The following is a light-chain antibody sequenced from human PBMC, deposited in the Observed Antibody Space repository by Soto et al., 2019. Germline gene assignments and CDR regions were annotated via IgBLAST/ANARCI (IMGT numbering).Light chain of an antibody. CDR1: QSLFYSSNNKDY. CDR3: LQYFNTPWT. Sequence: DIVMTQSPDSLAVSLGERATINCKSSQSLFYSSNNKDYLAWYQQKPGQPPRLLIYWASTRESGVPERFSGSGSGTDFTLTVSSLQAEDVAVYYCLQYFNTPWTFGQGTKVEIK. V-gene: IGKV4-1*01. CDR2: WAS. J-gene: IGKJ1*01.